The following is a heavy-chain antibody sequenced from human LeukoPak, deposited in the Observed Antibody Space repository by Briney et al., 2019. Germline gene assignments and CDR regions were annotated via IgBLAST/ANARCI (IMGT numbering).Heavy chain of an antibody. V-gene: IGHV4-4*07. CDR3: ARDAKYYFGSRTYFFFEY. CDR1: GYSISSGYY. CDR2: IYTSGTT. J-gene: IGHJ4*02. Sequence: SETLSLTCSVSGYSISSGYYWSWIRQPAGKGLEWIGHIYTSGTTNYNPSLKSRVTMSIDTSKNQFSLKLSSVTAADTAIYYCARDAKYYFGSRTYFFFEYWGQGTLLTVSS. D-gene: IGHD3-10*01.